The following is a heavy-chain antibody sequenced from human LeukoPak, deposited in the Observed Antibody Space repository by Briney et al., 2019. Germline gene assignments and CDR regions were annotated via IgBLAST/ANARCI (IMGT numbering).Heavy chain of an antibody. Sequence: GGSLRLSCAASGFTFDDYAMHWVRQAPGKGLEWVANINQDGSEKYHVDSVKGRFTISRDNAKNSLFLQMNNLRAEDTAVYYCARPAGRACSSTSCYANYYHYMDVWGKGTTVTVSS. CDR2: INQDGSEK. J-gene: IGHJ6*03. CDR1: GFTFDDYA. V-gene: IGHV3-7*01. CDR3: ARPAGRACSSTSCYANYYHYMDV. D-gene: IGHD2-2*01.